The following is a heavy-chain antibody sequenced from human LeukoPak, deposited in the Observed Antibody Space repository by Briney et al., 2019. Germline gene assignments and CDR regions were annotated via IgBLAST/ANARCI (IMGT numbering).Heavy chain of an antibody. CDR3: ARGTTATTREFDY. J-gene: IGHJ4*02. CDR2: IYPGDSDT. V-gene: IGHV5-51*01. CDR1: GYSFTSYW. Sequence: GESLKISCKGSGYSFTSYWIGWVRQMPGKGLEWMGIIYPGDSDTRYSPSFQGQVTISADKSISTAYLQWSSLEASDTAMYYCARGTTATTREFDYWGQGTLVTVSS. D-gene: IGHD1-1*01.